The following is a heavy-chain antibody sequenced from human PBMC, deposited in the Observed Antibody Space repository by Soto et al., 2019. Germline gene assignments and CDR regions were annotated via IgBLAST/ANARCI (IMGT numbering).Heavy chain of an antibody. Sequence: GGSLRLSCAASGFTFSSYSMNWVRQAPGKGLEWVSYISSSSSTIYYADSVKGRFTISRDNAKNSLYLQMNSLRDEDTAVYYCARAYPYCTNGVCRIWGQGTLVTVSS. CDR1: GFTFSSYS. D-gene: IGHD2-8*01. J-gene: IGHJ4*02. V-gene: IGHV3-48*02. CDR3: ARAYPYCTNGVCRI. CDR2: ISSSSSTI.